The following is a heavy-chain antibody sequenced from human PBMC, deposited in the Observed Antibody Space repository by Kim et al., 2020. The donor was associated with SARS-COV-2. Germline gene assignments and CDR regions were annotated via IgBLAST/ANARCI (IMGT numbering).Heavy chain of an antibody. CDR3: ARDHVVVGTFDY. J-gene: IGHJ4*02. Sequence: YYPDSVKGRITIPRDNSKNTLYLQMNSLRAEDTAVYYCARDHVVVGTFDYWGQGTLVTVSS. D-gene: IGHD3-22*01. V-gene: IGHV3-30*01.